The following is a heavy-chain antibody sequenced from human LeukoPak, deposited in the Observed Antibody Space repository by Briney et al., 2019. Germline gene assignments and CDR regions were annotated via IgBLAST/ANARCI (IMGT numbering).Heavy chain of an antibody. V-gene: IGHV4-59*01. CDR1: GGSISRYY. CDR2: IYYSVST. D-gene: IGHD1-1*01. J-gene: IGHJ4*02. CDR3: ARDRNGAGLDY. Sequence: SETLSLTCTVAGGSISRYYRSWIRQPPGKGLEWIGYIYYSVSTNYTPSLKSRVTISVDTSKNQFSLKLTSVTAADTAVYYCARDRNGAGLDYWGQGTLVTVSS.